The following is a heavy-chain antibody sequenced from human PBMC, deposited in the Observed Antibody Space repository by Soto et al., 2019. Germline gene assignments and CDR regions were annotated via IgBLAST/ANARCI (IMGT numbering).Heavy chain of an antibody. CDR3: ARHPGMGDFWGDYYYYMDV. V-gene: IGHV4-39*01. Sequence: PPDTLSLTCTVSGGSLSRSCYHWGCLRQHPGKGLEWIGSIYYSGSTYYNPSLKSRVTISVDTSKNQFSLKLSSVTAADTAVYYCARHPGMGDFWGDYYYYMDVWGKGTTVT. D-gene: IGHD3-3*01. J-gene: IGHJ6*03. CDR1: GGSLSRSCYH. CDR2: IYYSGST.